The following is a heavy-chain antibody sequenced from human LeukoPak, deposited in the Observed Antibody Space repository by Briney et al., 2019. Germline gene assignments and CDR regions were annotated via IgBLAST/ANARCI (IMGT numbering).Heavy chain of an antibody. V-gene: IGHV4-4*02. D-gene: IGHD3-22*01. CDR1: GGSISVSNC. CDR3: ARLQRVTMNAFDI. J-gene: IGHJ3*02. CDR2: IYHSGST. Sequence: SGTLSLTCAVSGGSISVSNCWNWVRQPPGKGLEWIGEIYHSGSTNYNPSLKSRITISIAKSKNQFSLKLSSVTAAGTAVYYCARLQRVTMNAFDIWGQGTMVTVSS.